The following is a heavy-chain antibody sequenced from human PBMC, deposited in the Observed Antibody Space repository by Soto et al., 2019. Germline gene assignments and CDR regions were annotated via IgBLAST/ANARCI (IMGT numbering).Heavy chain of an antibody. CDR3: XXXXXXXXXXXPGAFDI. CDR2: IYHSGST. CDR1: GGSISSGGYS. Sequence: QLQLQESGSGLVKPSQTLSLTCAVSGGSISSGGYSWSXIRQPPGKGLEWIGYIYHSGSTYYNPSLKSRVTISXDXXXXXXXXXXXXXXXXXXXXXXXXXXXXXXXXXXPGAFDIWGQGTMVTVSS. V-gene: IGHV4-30-2*01. J-gene: IGHJ3*02.